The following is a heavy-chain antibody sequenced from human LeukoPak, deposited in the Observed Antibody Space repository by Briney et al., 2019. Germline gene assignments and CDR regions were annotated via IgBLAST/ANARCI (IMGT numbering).Heavy chain of an antibody. CDR2: IYHSRSP. J-gene: IGHJ4*02. Sequence: SETLSLTCSVWWGSISCGGYSGRWIPQPGRKGLEWIGYIYHSRSPYSNASLQSRVTRSVDRSNNRFALKLSPMTAADTAVYYCARLLPYVSMAYWGEGTLVTVSA. V-gene: IGHV4-30-2*01. CDR3: ARLLPYVSMAY. CDR1: WGSISCGGYS. D-gene: IGHD3-16*01.